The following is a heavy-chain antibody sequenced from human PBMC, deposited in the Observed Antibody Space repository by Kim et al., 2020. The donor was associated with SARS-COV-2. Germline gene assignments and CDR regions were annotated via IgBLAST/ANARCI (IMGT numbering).Heavy chain of an antibody. CDR2: IYYSGST. Sequence: SETLSLTCTVSGGSISSGGYYWSWIRQHPGKGLEWIGYIYYSGSTYYNPSLKSRVTISVDTSKNQFSLKLSSVTAADTAVYYCARDHYYDSSGYRHAFDIWGQGTMVTVSS. J-gene: IGHJ3*02. CDR1: GGSISSGGYY. V-gene: IGHV4-31*03. D-gene: IGHD3-22*01. CDR3: ARDHYYDSSGYRHAFDI.